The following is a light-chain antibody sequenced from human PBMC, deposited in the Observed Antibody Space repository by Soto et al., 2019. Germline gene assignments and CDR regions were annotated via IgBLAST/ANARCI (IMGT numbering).Light chain of an antibody. J-gene: IGKJ5*01. CDR1: QSVDSSY. Sequence: EIVLTQSPGTLSLSPGEIATLSCRASQSVDSSYLAWYQQKPGQAPRLLIYDASARATGIPHRFSGSGSGTDFTLTISRLEPEDFAGYYCQQYGSSPITFGQGTRLEIK. V-gene: IGKV3-20*01. CDR2: DAS. CDR3: QQYGSSPIT.